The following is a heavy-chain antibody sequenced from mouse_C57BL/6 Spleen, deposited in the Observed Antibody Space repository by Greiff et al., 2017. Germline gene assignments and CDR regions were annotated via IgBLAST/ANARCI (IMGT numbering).Heavy chain of an antibody. J-gene: IGHJ2*01. CDR3: ARGAGYYPDY. CDR1: GYTFTSYW. D-gene: IGHD3-3*01. Sequence: QVQLKQPGAELVKPGASVKMSCKASGYTFTSYWITWVKQRPGQGLEWIGDIYPGSGSTHYNDKFKSKATLTVDTSSSTACMQLSSLTSEDSAVYCCARGAGYYPDYWGQGTTLTVSS. V-gene: IGHV1-55*01. CDR2: IYPGSGST.